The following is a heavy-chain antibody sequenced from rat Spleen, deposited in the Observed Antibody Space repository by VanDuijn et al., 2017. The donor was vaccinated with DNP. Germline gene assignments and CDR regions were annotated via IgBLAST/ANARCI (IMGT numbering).Heavy chain of an antibody. CDR2: ITSSGGST. Sequence: EVQLVESGGDLVQPGGSLKLSCVASGFTFNNYWMTWIRQVPGKGLEGVASITSSGGSTYHPDSVKGRFTISRDNAKSTLYLQMNSLRSEDTATYYCTTSQGGNYWGQGVMVTVSS. CDR3: TTSQGGNY. V-gene: IGHV5-31*01. CDR1: GFTFNNYW. D-gene: IGHD1-1*01. J-gene: IGHJ2*01.